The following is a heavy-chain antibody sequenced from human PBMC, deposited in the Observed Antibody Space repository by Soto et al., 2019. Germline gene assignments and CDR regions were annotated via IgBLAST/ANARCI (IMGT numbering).Heavy chain of an antibody. CDR3: ARDRYRYETISDAFDI. CDR1: GFTFDDYA. V-gene: IGHV3-9*01. D-gene: IGHD3-16*02. Sequence: GGSLRLSCATSGFTFDDYAIHWVRQVPGRGLEWVSGISWNSGTIGYADSVKGRFTISRDNTKNSLYLQMNSLRAEDTALYYCARDRYRYETISDAFDIWGQGTMVTVSS. CDR2: ISWNSGTI. J-gene: IGHJ3*02.